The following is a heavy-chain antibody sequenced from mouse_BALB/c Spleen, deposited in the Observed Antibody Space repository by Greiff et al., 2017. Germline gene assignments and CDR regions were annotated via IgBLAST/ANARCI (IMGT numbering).Heavy chain of an antibody. V-gene: IGHV1-54*01. CDR1: GYAFTNYL. J-gene: IGHJ4*01. CDR3: AREVRRGNYYAMDD. CDR2: INTGSGGT. D-gene: IGHD2-14*01. Sequence: QVQLQQSGAELVRPGTSVKVSCKASGYAFTNYLIAWVKQRPGQGLEWIGVINTGSGGTNYNEKFRGKATLTADKSTITAYMQLSSLTSDASAVYFCAREVRRGNYYAMDDWGQGTSVTVSS.